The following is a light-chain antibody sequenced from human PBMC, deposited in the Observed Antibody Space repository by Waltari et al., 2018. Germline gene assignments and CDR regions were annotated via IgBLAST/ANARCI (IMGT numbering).Light chain of an antibody. V-gene: IGKV1-5*03. CDR2: KAS. CDR3: QQYNGFPLT. Sequence: DIQMTQSPSTLPASVGDRVTITCRASHSISNWLAWYQQKPGKGPNLLIYKASSLKSGVPSRFSGSGSGTEFTLTISSLQPDDFATYYCQQYNGFPLTFGGGTKVEIK. J-gene: IGKJ4*01. CDR1: HSISNW.